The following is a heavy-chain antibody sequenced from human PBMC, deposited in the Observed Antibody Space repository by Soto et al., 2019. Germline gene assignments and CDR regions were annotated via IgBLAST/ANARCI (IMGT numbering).Heavy chain of an antibody. J-gene: IGHJ4*02. D-gene: IGHD5-12*01. V-gene: IGHV1-3*01. CDR3: AREGRGYKDFDY. Sequence: ASVKVSWKASGDTFTSYAMHWVRQAPGQRLEWMGWINAGNGNTKYSQKFQGRVTTTRDTSASTAYMELSSLRSEDTAVYYCAREGRGYKDFDYWGQGTLVTVSS. CDR2: INAGNGNT. CDR1: GDTFTSYA.